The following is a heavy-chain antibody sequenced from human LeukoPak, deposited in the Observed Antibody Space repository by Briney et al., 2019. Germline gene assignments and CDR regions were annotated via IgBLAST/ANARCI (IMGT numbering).Heavy chain of an antibody. CDR3: ARAGSSGSYYMYCGMDV. J-gene: IGHJ6*02. V-gene: IGHV3-30*04. CDR2: MPQDGSNE. Sequence: GGSLRPSCAVSGISVSSYAVHWVRQAPGKGLEWVAVMPQDGSNEHYADSVKGRFTISRDMSKNTVFLLMNSLRGEDTAVYYCARAGSSGSYYMYCGMDVWGQGTTVVVSS. D-gene: IGHD6-19*01. CDR1: GISVSSYA.